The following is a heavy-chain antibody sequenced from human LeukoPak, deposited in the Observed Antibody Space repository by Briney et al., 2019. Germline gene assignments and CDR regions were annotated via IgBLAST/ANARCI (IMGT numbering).Heavy chain of an antibody. D-gene: IGHD3-10*01. J-gene: IGHJ4*02. CDR2: ISDSGGST. CDR1: GFTFSSSA. V-gene: IGHV3-23*01. CDR3: AKDDRATWYFDY. Sequence: PGGSLRLSCAASGFTFSSSAMSWVRQAPGKGLEWVSSISDSGGSTYYADSVKGRFTISRDNSKSTLYLQMNSLRAEDTAVYYCAKDDRATWYFDYWGQGTLVTVSS.